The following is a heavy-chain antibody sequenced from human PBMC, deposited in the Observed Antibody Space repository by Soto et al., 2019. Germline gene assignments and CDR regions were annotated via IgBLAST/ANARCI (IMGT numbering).Heavy chain of an antibody. CDR3: ARQEVLRFLEWLSGYSGY. V-gene: IGHV4-39*01. CDR2: IYYSGST. J-gene: IGHJ4*02. CDR1: GGSISSSSYY. Sequence: SETLSLTCTVSGGSISSSSYYWGWIRQPPGKGLEWIGSIYYSGSTYYNPSLKSRVTISVDTSKNQFSLKLSSVTAADTAVYYCARQEVLRFLEWLSGYSGYRGQGTLVTVSS. D-gene: IGHD3-3*01.